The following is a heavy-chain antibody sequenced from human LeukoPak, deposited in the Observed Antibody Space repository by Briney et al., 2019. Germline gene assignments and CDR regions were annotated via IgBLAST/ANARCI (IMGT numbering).Heavy chain of an antibody. J-gene: IGHJ4*02. CDR2: IRQDGSEK. CDR3: ARLQYSFLYGSGSYGVDY. CDR1: GFTFSSYW. Sequence: GGSLRLSCAASGFTFSSYWMSWVRQAPGKGLEWVANIRQDGSEKYYVDSVKGRFTISRDNAKNSLYLQMNSLRAEDTAVYYCARLQYSFLYGSGSYGVDYWGQGTLVTVSS. V-gene: IGHV3-7*01. D-gene: IGHD3-10*01.